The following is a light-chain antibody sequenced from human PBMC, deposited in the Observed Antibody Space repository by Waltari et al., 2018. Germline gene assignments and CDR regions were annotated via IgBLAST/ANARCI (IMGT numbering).Light chain of an antibody. CDR3: ATWDDSLGGVV. Sequence: TISCSGNSSNIGGNYVCWYQQVPGTAPKLLIYRDDPRPSGVPDRFSGSKSGTSASLAISGLRSEDESDYHCATWDDSLGGVVFGGGTKLTVL. V-gene: IGLV1-47*01. CDR1: SSNIGGNY. J-gene: IGLJ2*01. CDR2: RDD.